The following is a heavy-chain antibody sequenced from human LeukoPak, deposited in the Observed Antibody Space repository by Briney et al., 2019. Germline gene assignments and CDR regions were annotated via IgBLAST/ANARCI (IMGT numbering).Heavy chain of an antibody. Sequence: SAPTLVHPKQILRLPCTFSGFSLRSRGVRVGWLRQPPGKALEWLALFYWVDDKRYSPSLIHGFNITKDTSKNQVVLTMTNMDPVYTATYYYAHSSGNAFDIWGQGTMVTVSS. J-gene: IGHJ3*02. CDR2: FYWVDDK. D-gene: IGHD5-12*01. CDR3: AHSSGNAFDI. V-gene: IGHV2-5*02. CDR1: GFSLRSRGVR.